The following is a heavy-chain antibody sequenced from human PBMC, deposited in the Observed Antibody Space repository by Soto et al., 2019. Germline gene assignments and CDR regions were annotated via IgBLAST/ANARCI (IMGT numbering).Heavy chain of an antibody. CDR2: IYYSGST. CDR3: ARRYYDSSAPLQYYNWFDP. J-gene: IGHJ5*02. D-gene: IGHD3-22*01. Sequence: PSETLSLTCTVSGGSISSSSYYWGWIRQPPGKGLEWIGSIYYSGSTYYNPSLKSRVTISVDTSKNQFSLKLSSVTAADTAVYYCARRYYDSSAPLQYYNWFDPWGQGTLVTVSS. V-gene: IGHV4-39*01. CDR1: GGSISSSSYY.